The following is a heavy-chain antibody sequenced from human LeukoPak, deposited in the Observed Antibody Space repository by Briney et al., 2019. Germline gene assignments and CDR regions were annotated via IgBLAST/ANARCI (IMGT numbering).Heavy chain of an antibody. J-gene: IGHJ4*02. Sequence: PGGSLRLSCAASGFTFDDYAIYWVRQGPGKGLEWVSLISGDGGSIYYADSVKGRFTISRDNSRNSLYLQMNSLRIEDTALYYCAKEDYSSSWYALDYWGQGTPVTVSS. V-gene: IGHV3-43*02. CDR2: ISGDGGSI. D-gene: IGHD6-13*01. CDR3: AKEDYSSSWYALDY. CDR1: GFTFDDYA.